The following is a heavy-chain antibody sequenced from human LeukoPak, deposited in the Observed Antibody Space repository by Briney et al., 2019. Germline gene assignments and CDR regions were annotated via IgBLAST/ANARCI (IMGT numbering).Heavy chain of an antibody. Sequence: GASVKVSCKASGGTFSSYAISWVRQAPGQGLEWMGGIIPIFGTANYAQKFQGRVTITADESTSTAYMELSSLRSEDTAVYYCARAARRYGPSPPYYWGQGTLVTVSS. CDR1: GGTFSSYA. CDR2: IIPIFGTA. J-gene: IGHJ4*02. V-gene: IGHV1-69*13. CDR3: ARAARRYGPSPPYY. D-gene: IGHD5-18*01.